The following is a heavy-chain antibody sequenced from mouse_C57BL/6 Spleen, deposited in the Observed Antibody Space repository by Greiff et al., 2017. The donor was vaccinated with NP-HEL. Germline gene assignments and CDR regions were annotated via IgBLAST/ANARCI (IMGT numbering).Heavy chain of an antibody. J-gene: IGHJ1*03. CDR2: INPSSGYT. Sequence: VQLVESGAELARPGASVKMSCKASGYTFTSYTMHWVKQRPGQGLEWIGYINPSSGYTKYNQKFKDKATLTADKSSSTAYMQLSSLTSEDSAVYYCARSDYYGSSYWYFDVWGTGTTVTVSS. CDR1: GYTFTSYT. V-gene: IGHV1-4*01. CDR3: ARSDYYGSSYWYFDV. D-gene: IGHD1-1*01.